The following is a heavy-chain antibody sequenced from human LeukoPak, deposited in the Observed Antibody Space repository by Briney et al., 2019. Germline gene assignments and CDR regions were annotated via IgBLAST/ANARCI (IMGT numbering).Heavy chain of an antibody. D-gene: IGHD3-22*01. V-gene: IGHV3-23*01. CDR3: ANGPTYYYDSSRFFDY. J-gene: IGHJ4*02. CDR2: ISGSGGST. CDR1: GFTFSSYA. Sequence: GGSLRLSCAASGFTFSSYAMSWVRQAPGKGLEWVSAISGSGGSTYYADSVKGRLTISRDNSKNTLYLQMNSLRAEDTAVYYCANGPTYYYDSSRFFDYWGQGALVTVSS.